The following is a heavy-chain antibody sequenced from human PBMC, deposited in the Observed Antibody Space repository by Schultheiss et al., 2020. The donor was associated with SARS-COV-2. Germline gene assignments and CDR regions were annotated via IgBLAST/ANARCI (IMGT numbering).Heavy chain of an antibody. V-gene: IGHV4-59*01. CDR3: AKDPNYYYDSSGYFQFDY. CDR2: IYYSGTT. D-gene: IGHD3-22*01. Sequence: SQTLSLTCTVSGGSISNYYWSWIRQPPGKALEWIGYIYYSGTTNYSPSLKSRVTISVDTSKNQFSLKLTSVTAADTAVYYCAKDPNYYYDSSGYFQFDYWGQGTLVTVSS. J-gene: IGHJ4*02. CDR1: GGSISNYY.